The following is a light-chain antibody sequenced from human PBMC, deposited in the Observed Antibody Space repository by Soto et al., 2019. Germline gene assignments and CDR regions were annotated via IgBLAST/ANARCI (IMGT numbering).Light chain of an antibody. J-gene: IGKJ4*01. CDR2: RTF. CDR3: QQFSRPPLT. Sequence: EIVLTQSPGTLSLSPGERATLSCRASQSIASSYLAWYQQKPGQPPRLLLYRTFNRATSIPDRFSGSGSGTDFTLTISRLEPEDFAVYFCQQFSRPPLTFGGGTKVEI. V-gene: IGKV3-20*01. CDR1: QSIASSY.